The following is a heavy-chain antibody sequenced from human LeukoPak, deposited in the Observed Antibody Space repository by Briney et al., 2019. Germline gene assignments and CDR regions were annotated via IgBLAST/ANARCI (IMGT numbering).Heavy chain of an antibody. CDR2: LHPDGSER. J-gene: IGHJ4*02. Sequence: PGGSLRLSCVASGFTFTQYWMTWVRQAPGKGLEWVARLHPDGSERNYVGSVEGRFTVFGDNAKSSLFLQMHSLRVEDTAVYYSARGGYSFDYLGQGTLVTVPS. D-gene: IGHD5-12*01. CDR1: GFTFTQYW. V-gene: IGHV3-7*01. CDR3: ARGGYSFDY.